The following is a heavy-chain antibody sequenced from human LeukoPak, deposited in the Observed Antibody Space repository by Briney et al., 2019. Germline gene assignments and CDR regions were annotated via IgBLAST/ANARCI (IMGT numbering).Heavy chain of an antibody. CDR2: IKQDGSEK. Sequence: GGSLRLSCAASGFTFSSSAMSWVRQAPGKGLEWVANIKQDGSEKYYADSVRGRFTISRDDGKKSLYLQMNSLRVEDTAVYYCAGERPSSSWYDFWGQGTLVTVSS. CDR1: GFTFSSSA. V-gene: IGHV3-7*01. D-gene: IGHD6-13*01. J-gene: IGHJ5*01. CDR3: AGERPSSSWYDF.